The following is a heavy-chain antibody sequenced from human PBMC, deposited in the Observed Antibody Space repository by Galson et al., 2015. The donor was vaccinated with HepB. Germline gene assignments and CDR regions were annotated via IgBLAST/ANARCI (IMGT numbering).Heavy chain of an antibody. Sequence: SVKVSCKASGYTFTGYYMHWVRQAPGQGLEWMGRINPNSGGTNYAQKFQGRVTMTRDTSISTAYMELSRLRSDDTAVYYCARDLAVYRHNSYYYYMDVWGKGTTVTVSS. V-gene: IGHV1-2*06. CDR2: INPNSGGT. CDR3: ARDLAVYRHNSYYYYMDV. J-gene: IGHJ6*03. CDR1: GYTFTGYY. D-gene: IGHD1-14*01.